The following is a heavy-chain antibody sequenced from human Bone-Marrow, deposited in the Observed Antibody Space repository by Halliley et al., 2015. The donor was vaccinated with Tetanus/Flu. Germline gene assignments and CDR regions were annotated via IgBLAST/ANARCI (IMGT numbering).Heavy chain of an antibody. D-gene: IGHD2-15*01. CDR2: HYYNGVT. Sequence: LRLSCTVSGGSVATDLYYWSWIRQPRGRRLEWIGYHYYNGVTNYNHSLKSRVTISRDSSKNQFSLKMNSVTAADSAVYYCAADQDVQASGVLRIFFSCLDVWGLGSTVPFS. V-gene: IGHV4-61*01. CDR1: GGSVATDLYY. CDR3: AADQDVQASGVLRIFFSCLDV. J-gene: IGHJ6*02.